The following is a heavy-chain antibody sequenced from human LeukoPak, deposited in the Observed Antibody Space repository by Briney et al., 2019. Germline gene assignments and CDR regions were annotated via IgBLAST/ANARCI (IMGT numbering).Heavy chain of an antibody. Sequence: GRSLRLSCAASGFTFSSYGMHWVRQAPGKGLEWVAVIWYDGSNKYCADSVKGRFTISRDNSKNTLYLQMNSLRAEDTAVYYCAIFDRAYYYDSSGYYPFDYWGQGTLVTVSS. CDR3: AIFDRAYYYDSSGYYPFDY. CDR1: GFTFSSYG. J-gene: IGHJ4*02. D-gene: IGHD3-22*01. V-gene: IGHV3-33*01. CDR2: IWYDGSNK.